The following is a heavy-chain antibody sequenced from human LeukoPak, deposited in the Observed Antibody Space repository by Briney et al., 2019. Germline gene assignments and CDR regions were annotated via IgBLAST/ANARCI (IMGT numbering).Heavy chain of an antibody. CDR3: AKGGSGWYSGPDY. Sequence: GGSLRLSCAASGFTFSSYAMSWVRQAPGKGLEWVSAISGSGGSTYYADSVKGRFTISRDNAKNSLYLQMNSLRAEDTALYYCAKGGSGWYSGPDYWGQGTLVTVSS. J-gene: IGHJ4*02. CDR1: GFTFSSYA. D-gene: IGHD6-19*01. V-gene: IGHV3-23*01. CDR2: ISGSGGST.